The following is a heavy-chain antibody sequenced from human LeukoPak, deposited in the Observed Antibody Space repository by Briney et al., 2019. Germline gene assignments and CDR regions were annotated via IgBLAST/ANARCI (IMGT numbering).Heavy chain of an antibody. CDR2: LSSSGRSI. V-gene: IGHV3-11*01. D-gene: IGHD6-6*01. Sequence: VGSLRLSCVASGFTFSDYYMSWIRQAPGKGLEWVSCLSSSGRSIYYADCVKGECTISGDNAKNSLYLQMNSLRAEDRAVYYCARRSERSSSPVDYWGQGNLVTLSP. J-gene: IGHJ4*02. CDR3: ARRSERSSSPVDY. CDR1: GFTFSDYY.